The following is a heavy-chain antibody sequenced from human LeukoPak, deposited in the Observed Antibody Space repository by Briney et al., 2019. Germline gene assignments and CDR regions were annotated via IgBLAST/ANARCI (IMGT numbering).Heavy chain of an antibody. V-gene: IGHV3-15*01. CDR1: GFTFSNAW. Sequence: GGSLRLSCAASGFTFSNAWMSWVRQAPGKGLEWVGRIKSKTDGGTTDYAAPVKGRFTISRDDSKNTLYLQMNSLKTEDTAVYYCTTGCLLEWLLYRSSHDAFDIWGQGTMVTVSS. CDR2: IKSKTDGGTT. J-gene: IGHJ3*02. CDR3: TTGCLLEWLLYRSSHDAFDI. D-gene: IGHD3-3*01.